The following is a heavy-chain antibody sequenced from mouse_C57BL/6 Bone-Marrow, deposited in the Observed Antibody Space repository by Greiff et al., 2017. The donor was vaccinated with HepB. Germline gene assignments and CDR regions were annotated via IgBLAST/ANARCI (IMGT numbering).Heavy chain of an antibody. V-gene: IGHV1-80*01. J-gene: IGHJ3*01. Sequence: VQLKQSGAELVKPGASVKISCKASGYAFSSYWMNWVKQRPGKGLEWIGQIYPGDGDTNYNGKFKGKATLTADKSSSTAYMQLSSLTSEDSAVYFCARNYSNYGWFAYWGQGTLVTVSA. CDR3: ARNYSNYGWFAY. CDR2: IYPGDGDT. CDR1: GYAFSSYW. D-gene: IGHD2-5*01.